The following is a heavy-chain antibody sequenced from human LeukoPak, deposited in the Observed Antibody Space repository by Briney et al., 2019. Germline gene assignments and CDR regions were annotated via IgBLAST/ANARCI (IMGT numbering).Heavy chain of an antibody. CDR2: IYYSGST. CDR3: ARMDRSGWYYFGY. V-gene: IGHV4-59*01. Sequence: SETLSLTCTVSSGSISSYYWSWIRQAPAKGLEWIGYIYYSGSTNYNPSLKTRVTISVDTSKDQFSLKLTSVTAADTAVYYCARMDRSGWYYFGYWGQGTLVTVSS. J-gene: IGHJ4*02. CDR1: SGSISSYY. D-gene: IGHD6-19*01.